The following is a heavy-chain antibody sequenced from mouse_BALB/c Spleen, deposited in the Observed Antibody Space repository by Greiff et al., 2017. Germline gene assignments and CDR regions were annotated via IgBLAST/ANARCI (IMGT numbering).Heavy chain of an antibody. Sequence: DVKLVESGGGLVQPGGSRKLSCAASGFTFSSFGMHWVRQAPEKGLEWVAYISSGSSTIYYADTVKGRFTISRDNPKNTLFLQMTSLRSEDTAMYYCARLNWDDYAMDYWGQGTSVTVSS. CDR3: ARLNWDDYAMDY. CDR1: GFTFSSFG. V-gene: IGHV5-17*02. J-gene: IGHJ4*01. D-gene: IGHD4-1*01. CDR2: ISSGSSTI.